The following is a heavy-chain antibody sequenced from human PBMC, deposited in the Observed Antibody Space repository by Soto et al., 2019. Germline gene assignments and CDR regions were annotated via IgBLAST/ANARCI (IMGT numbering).Heavy chain of an antibody. CDR2: IKQDGSEK. Sequence: EVQLVESGGGLVQPGGSLTLSCAASGFTFGSYWMGWVRQAPGKGLEWVATIKQDGSEKYYMDSVKGRFTISRDNAKKSLYLQMNSLRAHDTALYYCVRTGDDYWGQGTLVTVSS. CDR1: GFTFGSYW. V-gene: IGHV3-7*05. J-gene: IGHJ4*02. D-gene: IGHD3-16*01. CDR3: VRTGDDY.